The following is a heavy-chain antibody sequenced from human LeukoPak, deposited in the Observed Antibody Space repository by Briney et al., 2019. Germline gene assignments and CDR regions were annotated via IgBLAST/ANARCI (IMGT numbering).Heavy chain of an antibody. J-gene: IGHJ6*03. Sequence: SETLSLTCTVSGDSIRSSGYYWSWIRQPPGKGLEWIGYFYTSRSTNYNPSLKSRVTISVDTSKNQFSLNLSSVTAADTALYFCARRRAQSSGPSFYYFYMDVWGKGTTVTVSS. CDR3: ARRRAQSSGPSFYYFYMDV. CDR1: GDSIRSSGYY. V-gene: IGHV4-61*05. CDR2: FYTSRST. D-gene: IGHD1-26*01.